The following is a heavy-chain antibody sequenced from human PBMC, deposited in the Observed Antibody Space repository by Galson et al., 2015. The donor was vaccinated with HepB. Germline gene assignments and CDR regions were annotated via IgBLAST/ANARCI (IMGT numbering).Heavy chain of an antibody. D-gene: IGHD3-22*01. J-gene: IGHJ4*02. CDR2: IIPVIGLV. V-gene: IGHV1-69*10. CDR3: ARDRGLHFYESSGYYYEQDY. CDR1: GATFSKFA. Sequence: SVKVSCKVSGATFSKFAISWVRQAPGQGLEWMGGIIPVIGLVDYAQKFLDRLTITADTSTTTAYMEISSLRSEDTAVYYCARDRGLHFYESSGYYYEQDYWGQGTLVTVSS.